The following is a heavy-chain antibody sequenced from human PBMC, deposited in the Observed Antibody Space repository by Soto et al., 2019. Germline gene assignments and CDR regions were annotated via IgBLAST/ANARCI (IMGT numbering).Heavy chain of an antibody. J-gene: IGHJ6*02. Sequence: GASVKVSCKASGYTFTSYYMHWVRQAPGQGLEWMGIINPSVGSTSYAQKFQGRVTITADESTSTAYMELSSLRSEDTAVYYCARDKGYCSGGSCYPGFGMDVWGQGTTVTVSS. CDR2: INPSVGST. V-gene: IGHV1-46*01. D-gene: IGHD2-15*01. CDR3: ARDKGYCSGGSCYPGFGMDV. CDR1: GYTFTSYY.